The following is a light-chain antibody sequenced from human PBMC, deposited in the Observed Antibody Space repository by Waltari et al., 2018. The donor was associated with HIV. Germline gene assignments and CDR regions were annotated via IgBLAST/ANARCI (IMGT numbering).Light chain of an antibody. V-gene: IGLV3-1*01. CDR1: TLGNKY. Sequence: SYELTQPPSVSVSPGQTATITCSGDTLGNKYVSWYQQKAGQSPVLVIYQDTKRPPGIPERFSVSNSGNTATLTSSGTQSMDEADYYCQAWDSSTACVFGTGTKVTVL. CDR2: QDT. CDR3: QAWDSSTACV. J-gene: IGLJ1*01.